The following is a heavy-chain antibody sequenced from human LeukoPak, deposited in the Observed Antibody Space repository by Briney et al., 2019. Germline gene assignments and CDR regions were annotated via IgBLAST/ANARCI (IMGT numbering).Heavy chain of an antibody. D-gene: IGHD6-13*01. Sequence: ASVKVSCKASGYTFTSYGISWVRQAPGQGLEWMGWISGYNGDTNYAQKLQGRVTMTTDTSTTTAYMELRSLRSDDTAVYYCAREAGYSSSWYWDYYYYYYMDVWGKGTTVTVSS. J-gene: IGHJ6*03. V-gene: IGHV1-18*01. CDR1: GYTFTSYG. CDR3: AREAGYSSSWYWDYYYYYYMDV. CDR2: ISGYNGDT.